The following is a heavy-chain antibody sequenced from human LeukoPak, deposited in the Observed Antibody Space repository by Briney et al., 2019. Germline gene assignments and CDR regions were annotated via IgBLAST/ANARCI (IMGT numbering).Heavy chain of an antibody. V-gene: IGHV1-69*04. D-gene: IGHD3-10*01. J-gene: IGHJ4*02. CDR3: ARGRFGELIFDC. Sequence: SVKVSCKASGGTFSSYAISWVRQAPGQGLEWMGRIIPILGIANYAQKFQGRVTITADKSTSTAYMELSSLRSEDTAVYYCARGRFGELIFDCWGQGTLVTVSS. CDR1: GGTFSSYA. CDR2: IIPILGIA.